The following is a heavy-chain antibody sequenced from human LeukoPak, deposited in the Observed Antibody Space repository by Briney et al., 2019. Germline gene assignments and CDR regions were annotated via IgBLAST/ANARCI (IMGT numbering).Heavy chain of an antibody. CDR2: IIPIFGTA. CDR3: AAPDVQTDSSGYYDNY. V-gene: IGHV1-69*13. D-gene: IGHD3-22*01. Sequence: SVKVSCKASGGTFSSYAISWVRQAPGQGLEWMGGIIPIFGTANYAQKFQGRVTITADESTSTAYMELSSLRSEDTAVYYCAAPDVQTDSSGYYDNYWGQGTLVTVSS. J-gene: IGHJ4*02. CDR1: GGTFSSYA.